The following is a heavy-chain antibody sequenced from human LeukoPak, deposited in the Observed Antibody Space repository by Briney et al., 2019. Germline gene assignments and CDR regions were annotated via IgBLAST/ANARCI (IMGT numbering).Heavy chain of an antibody. D-gene: IGHD3-22*01. CDR3: ARDWYYDSSGYLFDP. CDR1: GYTFTGYY. V-gene: IGHV1-2*02. J-gene: IGHJ5*02. CDR2: INPNSGGT. Sequence: ASVKVSCKASGYTFTGYYMHWVRQAPGQGLEWMGWINPNSGGTNYAQKFQGRVTMTRDTSTSTAYMELSRLRSDDTAVYYCARDWYYDSSGYLFDPWGQGTLVTVSS.